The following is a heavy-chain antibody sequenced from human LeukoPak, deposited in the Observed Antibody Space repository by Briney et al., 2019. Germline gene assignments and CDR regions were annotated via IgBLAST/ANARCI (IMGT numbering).Heavy chain of an antibody. CDR2: ISGSGGST. D-gene: IGHD3-3*01. CDR3: AKRPGVTIFGAIDY. V-gene: IGHV3-23*01. J-gene: IGHJ4*02. Sequence: GGSLRLSCAASGLTFSSYAMSWVRQAPGKGLEWVSAISGSGGSTYYADSVKGRFTISRDNSKNTLYLQMNSLRAEDTAVYYCAKRPGVTIFGAIDYWGQGTLVTVSS. CDR1: GLTFSSYA.